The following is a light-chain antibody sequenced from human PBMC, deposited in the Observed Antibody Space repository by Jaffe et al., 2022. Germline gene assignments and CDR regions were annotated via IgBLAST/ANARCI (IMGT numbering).Light chain of an antibody. CDR2: GNA. CDR1: SSNIGGGYD. J-gene: IGLJ1*01. V-gene: IGLV1-40*01. CDR3: QSYDSGLSGSYV. Sequence: QSVLTQPPSVSGAPGQSVTISCTGSSSNIGGGYDVHWYQQLPGTAPKLLIFGNANRPSGVPDRFSGSKSGTSASLAITGLQAEDEADYFCQSYDSGLSGSYVFGTGTKVTVL.